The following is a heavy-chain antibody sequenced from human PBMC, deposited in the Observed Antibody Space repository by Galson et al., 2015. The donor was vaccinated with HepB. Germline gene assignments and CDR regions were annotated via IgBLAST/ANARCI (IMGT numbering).Heavy chain of an antibody. CDR2: ISYDGSNK. CDR1: GFTFSSYA. CDR3: ARDGAEGGLVRGVIILFFDY. D-gene: IGHD3-10*01. Sequence: SLRLSCAASGFTFSSYAMHWVRQAPGKGLEWVAVISYDGSNKYYADSVKGRFTISRDNSKNTLYLQMNSLRAEDTAVYYCARDGAEGGLVRGVIILFFDYWGQGTLVTVSS. V-gene: IGHV3-30*04. J-gene: IGHJ4*02.